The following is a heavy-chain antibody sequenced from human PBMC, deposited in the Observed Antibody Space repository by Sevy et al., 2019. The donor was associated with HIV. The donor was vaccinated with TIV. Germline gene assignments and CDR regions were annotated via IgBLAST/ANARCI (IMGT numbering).Heavy chain of an antibody. CDR1: GFTVSSNY. J-gene: IGHJ4*02. V-gene: IGHV3-53*01. Sequence: GWSLRLSCAASGFTVSSNYMSWVRQAPGKGLEWVSVIYSGGSTYYADSVKGRFTISRDNSKNTLYLQMNSLRADDTAVYYCARETSGWYGSFDYWGQGTLATVSS. D-gene: IGHD6-19*01. CDR3: ARETSGWYGSFDY. CDR2: IYSGGST.